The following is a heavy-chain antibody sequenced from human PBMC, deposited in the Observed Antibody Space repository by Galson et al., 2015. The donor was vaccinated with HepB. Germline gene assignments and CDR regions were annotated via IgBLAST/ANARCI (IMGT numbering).Heavy chain of an antibody. CDR2: ISYDGSTK. D-gene: IGHD1-26*01. CDR1: GFTFNNYA. CDR3: ARVISGSYSFYYYGLDV. J-gene: IGHJ6*02. V-gene: IGHV3-30-3*01. Sequence: SLRLSCAGSGFTFNNYAMHWVRQAPGKGLEWVAFISYDGSTKFYAPSVKGRFTISRDNSKNTLSLQMNSLRTEDTAVYYCARVISGSYSFYYYGLDVWGQGTTVTVS.